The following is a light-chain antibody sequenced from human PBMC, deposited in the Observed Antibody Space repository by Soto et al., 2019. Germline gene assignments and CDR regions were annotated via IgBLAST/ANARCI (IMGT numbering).Light chain of an antibody. Sequence: EIVLTQSPATLSLSPGERATLSCRASQSFSSHLAWYQHKAGQAPRLLVYDASNRATGVPTRFTGSGSGTDFTLTISSLEPEDFAVYYCQQCSNWPPEYTFGQGTKLEIK. J-gene: IGKJ2*01. CDR2: DAS. CDR3: QQCSNWPPEYT. V-gene: IGKV3-11*01. CDR1: QSFSSH.